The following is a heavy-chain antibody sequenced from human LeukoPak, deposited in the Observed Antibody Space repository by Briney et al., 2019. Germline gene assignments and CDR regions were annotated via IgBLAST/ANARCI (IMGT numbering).Heavy chain of an antibody. CDR2: INTDGSDT. CDR1: GFXFSNYW. CDR3: GTDTNKGRNALDV. V-gene: IGHV3-74*03. D-gene: IGHD1-1*01. J-gene: IGHJ6*02. Sequence: PGGSLRLSCAASGFXFSNYWVHWVREAPGKGLMWLSRINTDGSDTKYADSVKGRFTISRDNAKNTLYLQMIRLRAEDTAVYYCGTDTNKGRNALDVWGLGTTVIVSS.